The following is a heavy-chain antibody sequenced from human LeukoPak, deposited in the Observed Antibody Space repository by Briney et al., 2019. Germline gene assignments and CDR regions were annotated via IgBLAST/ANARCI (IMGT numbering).Heavy chain of an antibody. D-gene: IGHD5/OR15-5a*01. CDR2: IYTSGST. J-gene: IGHJ4*02. V-gene: IGHV4-4*09. CDR1: GGSISGCY. CDR3: ATTGSTADEYYFDY. Sequence: SETLSLTCTVSGGSISGCYWSWIRDPPGKGLEWIGYIYTSGSTNYNPSLKSRVTISVDTSKNQFSLKLSSVTAADTAVYYCATTGSTADEYYFDYWGQGTLVTVSS.